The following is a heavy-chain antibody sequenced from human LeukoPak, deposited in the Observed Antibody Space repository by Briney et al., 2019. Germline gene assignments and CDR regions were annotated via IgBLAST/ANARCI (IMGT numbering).Heavy chain of an antibody. D-gene: IGHD6-25*01. J-gene: IGHJ4*02. V-gene: IGHV3-30*18. CDR3: AKDPRVRGAADYYFDY. CDR2: ISYDGSEI. CDR1: GFTLSSYG. Sequence: GGSLRLSCAASGFTLSSYGRHWIRQAPGKGLEWVAVISYDGSEIYYTDSAKGRFTISRDNSKNTLYLQMNSLRGEDTAVYYCAKDPRVRGAADYYFDYWGQGTLVTVSS.